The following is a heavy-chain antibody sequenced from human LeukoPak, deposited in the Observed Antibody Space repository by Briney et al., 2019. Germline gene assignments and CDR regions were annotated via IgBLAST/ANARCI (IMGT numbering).Heavy chain of an antibody. J-gene: IGHJ3*02. D-gene: IGHD1-26*01. CDR2: ISGSGGST. CDR3: AKHLSGSKLYDAFDI. CDR1: GCTFSSYA. V-gene: IGHV3-23*01. Sequence: GGSLRLSCAASGCTFSSYAMSWVRQAPGKGLEWVSAISGSGGSTYYADSVKGRFTISRDNSKNTLYLQMNSLRAEDTAVYYCAKHLSGSKLYDAFDIWGQGTMVTVSS.